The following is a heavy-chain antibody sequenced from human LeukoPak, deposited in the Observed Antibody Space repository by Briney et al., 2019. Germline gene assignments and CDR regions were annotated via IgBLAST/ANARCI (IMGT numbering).Heavy chain of an antibody. V-gene: IGHV3-7*04. CDR1: GFTFSNYW. CDR2: IDQDGSTE. J-gene: IGHJ4*02. CDR3: AGADNYGSILDY. D-gene: IGHD3-10*01. Sequence: GGSLRLSCAVSGFTFSNYWMSWGRESPGRRLERVANIDQDGSTEYYVDSVGDRFTVSRDNAKSSVYLQIDSLRAEDTAVYYCAGADNYGSILDYWGRGTLVTVSS.